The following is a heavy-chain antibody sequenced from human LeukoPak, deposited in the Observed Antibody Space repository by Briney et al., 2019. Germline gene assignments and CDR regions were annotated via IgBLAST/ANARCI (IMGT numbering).Heavy chain of an antibody. V-gene: IGHV3-73*01. J-gene: IGHJ5*02. CDR1: GFTFSGSA. CDR2: IRSKANSYAT. D-gene: IGHD1-26*01. Sequence: GGSLRLSCAASGFTFSGSAMHWVRQASGKGLEWVGRIRSKANSYATAYAASVKGRFTISRDDSKNTAYLQMNSLKTEDTAVYYCTRRLVGVTGNNWFDPWGQGTLVAVSS. CDR3: TRRLVGVTGNNWFDP.